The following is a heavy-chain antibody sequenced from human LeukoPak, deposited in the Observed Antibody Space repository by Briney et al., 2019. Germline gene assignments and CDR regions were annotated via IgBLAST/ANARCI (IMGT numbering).Heavy chain of an antibody. V-gene: IGHV4-30-2*01. Sequence: SQTLSLTCAVPGGSISSGGYSWSWLRQPPGKGLEWLGYIYHSGSTYYNPSLKSRVTISVDRSKNQFSLKLSSVTAADTAVYYCARGHDSSGYWPIYFDYWGQGTLVTVSS. CDR2: IYHSGST. J-gene: IGHJ4*02. D-gene: IGHD3-22*01. CDR3: ARGHDSSGYWPIYFDY. CDR1: GGSISSGGYS.